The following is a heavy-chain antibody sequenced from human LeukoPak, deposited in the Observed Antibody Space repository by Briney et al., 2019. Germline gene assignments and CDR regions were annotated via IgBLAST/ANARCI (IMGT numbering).Heavy chain of an antibody. CDR3: ARARGSFTGSYYFDY. CDR2: ISSSGSTI. Sequence: GGSLRLSCAASGFTFSDYYMSWIRQAPGKGLEWVSYISSSGSTIYYADSVKGRFTISRDNSKNTLYLQMSSLRVEDTAVYYCARARGSFTGSYYFDYWGQGTLVTVSS. CDR1: GFTFSDYY. D-gene: IGHD1-26*01. J-gene: IGHJ4*02. V-gene: IGHV3-11*01.